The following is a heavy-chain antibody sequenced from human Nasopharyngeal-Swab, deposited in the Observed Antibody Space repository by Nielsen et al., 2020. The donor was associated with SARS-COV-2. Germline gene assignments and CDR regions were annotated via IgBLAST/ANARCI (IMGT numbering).Heavy chain of an antibody. V-gene: IGHV6-1*01. J-gene: IGHJ6*03. Sequence: SQTLSLSCAISGDSVSSSSAAWNWIRQSPSRGLEWLGRTYYRSKWYNDYAVSVKSRITINPDTSKIQFSLHLNSVTPEDKAVYYCARARGAYGDYYYYYYTDVWGKGTTVTVSS. CDR2: TYYRSKWYN. CDR3: ARARGAYGDYYYYYYTDV. CDR1: GDSVSSSSAA. D-gene: IGHD4-17*01.